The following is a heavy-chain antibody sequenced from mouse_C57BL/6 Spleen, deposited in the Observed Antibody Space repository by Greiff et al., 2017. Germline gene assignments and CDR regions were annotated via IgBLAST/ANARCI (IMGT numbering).Heavy chain of an antibody. Sequence: QVQLQQSGPELVKPGASVKISCKASGYAFSSSWMNWVKQRPGKGLEWIGRIYPGDGDTNYNGKFKGKATLTADKSSSTAYMQLSSLTSEDSAVYFCARSGYGSSYAWYFDVWGTGTTVTVSS. CDR2: IYPGDGDT. CDR1: GYAFSSSW. J-gene: IGHJ1*03. CDR3: ARSGYGSSYAWYFDV. V-gene: IGHV1-82*01. D-gene: IGHD1-1*01.